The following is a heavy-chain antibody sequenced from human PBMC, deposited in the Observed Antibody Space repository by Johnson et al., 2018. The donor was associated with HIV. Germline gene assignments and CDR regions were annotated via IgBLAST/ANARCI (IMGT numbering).Heavy chain of an antibody. J-gene: IGHJ3*02. V-gene: IGHV3-15*01. Sequence: VQLVESGGGLVKPGGSLRLSCAASGFTFSNAWMSWVRQAPGKGLEWVGRIKSKTDGGTTDYAAPVKGRFTISRDDSKNTLYLQMNSLKTEDTAVYYCTTDRYSSSWYGALDAFDIWGQGTMVTVSS. D-gene: IGHD6-13*01. CDR1: GFTFSNAW. CDR3: TTDRYSSSWYGALDAFDI. CDR2: IKSKTDGGTT.